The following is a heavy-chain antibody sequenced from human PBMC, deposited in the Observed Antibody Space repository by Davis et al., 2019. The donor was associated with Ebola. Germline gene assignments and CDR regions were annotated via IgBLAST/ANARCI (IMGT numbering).Heavy chain of an antibody. Sequence: MPSETLSLTCAVYGGSFSGYYWSWIRQPPGKGLEWIGEINHSGSTNYNPSLKSRVTISVDRSKNQFSLKLSSVTAADTAVYYCCRWPYYYYYGMDVWGQGTTVTVSS. CDR2: INHSGST. V-gene: IGHV4-34*01. J-gene: IGHJ6*02. D-gene: IGHD4-23*01. CDR3: CRWPYYYYYGMDV. CDR1: GGSFSGYY.